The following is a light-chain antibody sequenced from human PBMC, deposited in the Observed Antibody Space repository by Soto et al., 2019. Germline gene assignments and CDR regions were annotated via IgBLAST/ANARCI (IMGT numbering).Light chain of an antibody. CDR2: CAS. V-gene: IGKV3-15*01. Sequence: IVLTQSPSALSVSPGERATLACRASQSFXIDFAWYQQTPGQAPRFLXACASTRATGSPVRLSGSASATEFTLPISSLHSYDFAAYYCEQYGRAPGTFGQGTRLEIK. J-gene: IGKJ5*01. CDR1: QSFXID. CDR3: EQYGRAPGT.